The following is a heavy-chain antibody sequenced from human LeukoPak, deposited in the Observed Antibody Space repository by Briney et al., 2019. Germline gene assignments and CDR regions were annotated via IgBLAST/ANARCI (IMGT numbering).Heavy chain of an antibody. J-gene: IGHJ4*02. D-gene: IGHD3-10*01. CDR2: ISDSGGDK. V-gene: IGHV3-30*02. CDR3: ARDGGAESYAFDY. Sequence: GVSLRLSCVASGFTFSRYGFHWVRQAPGKGLEWVAFISDSGGDKWFGDSVKGRFTISRDKSKNTVNLQMSSLRDEDTALYYCARDGGAESYAFDYWGQETLVTVSS. CDR1: GFTFSRYG.